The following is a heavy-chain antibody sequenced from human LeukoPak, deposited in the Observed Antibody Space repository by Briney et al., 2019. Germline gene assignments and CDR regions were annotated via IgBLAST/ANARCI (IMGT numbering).Heavy chain of an antibody. J-gene: IGHJ5*02. CDR3: AKDRYITMVRGVITAKYNWFDP. D-gene: IGHD3-10*01. V-gene: IGHV3-23*01. CDR1: GFTVSSNY. Sequence: GGSLRLSCAASGFTVSSNYMSWVRQAPGKGLEWVSAISGSGGSTYYADSVKGRFTISRDNSKNTLYLQMNSLRAEDTAVYYCAKDRYITMVRGVITAKYNWFDPWGQGTLVTVSS. CDR2: ISGSGGST.